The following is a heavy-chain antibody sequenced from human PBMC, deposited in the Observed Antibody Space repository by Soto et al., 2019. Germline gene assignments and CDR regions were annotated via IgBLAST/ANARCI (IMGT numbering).Heavy chain of an antibody. J-gene: IGHJ4*02. CDR2: IIPIFGTA. V-gene: IGHV1-69*13. D-gene: IGHD3-9*01. Sequence: GASVKVSCKASGGTFSSYAISWVRQAPGQGLEWMGGIIPIFGTANYAQKFQGRVTITADESTSTAFMELSSLRSEDTAGYYCARNLMDYDILTGYYMACYFDYWSQGTLVTLSS. CDR3: ARNLMDYDILTGYYMACYFDY. CDR1: GGTFSSYA.